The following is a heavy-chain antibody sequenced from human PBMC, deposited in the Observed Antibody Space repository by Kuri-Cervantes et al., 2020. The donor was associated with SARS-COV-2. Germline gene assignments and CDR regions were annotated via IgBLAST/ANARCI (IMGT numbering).Heavy chain of an antibody. CDR3: ARDLAGRRQWLVS. J-gene: IGHJ4*02. CDR2: ISGSGGST. V-gene: IGHV3-23*01. D-gene: IGHD6-19*01. CDR1: GFTFSSYA. Sequence: LSLTCAASGFTFSSYAMSWVRQAPGKGLEWVSAISGSGGSTYYADSVKGRFTISRDNAKNSLYLQMNSLRAEDTAVYYCARDLAGRRQWLVSWGQGTLVTVSS.